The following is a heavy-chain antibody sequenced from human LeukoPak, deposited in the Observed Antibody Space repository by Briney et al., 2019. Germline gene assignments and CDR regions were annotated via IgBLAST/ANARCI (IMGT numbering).Heavy chain of an antibody. CDR3: AKDDERGYSYGIFDY. Sequence: GESLKISCAASGFTFSSYGMHWVRQAPGKGLEWVAVIWYDGSNKYYADSVKGRFTVSRDNSKNTLYLQMNSLRAEDTAVYYCAKDDERGYSYGIFDYWGQGTLVTVSS. CDR1: GFTFSSYG. V-gene: IGHV3-33*06. CDR2: IWYDGSNK. D-gene: IGHD5-18*01. J-gene: IGHJ4*02.